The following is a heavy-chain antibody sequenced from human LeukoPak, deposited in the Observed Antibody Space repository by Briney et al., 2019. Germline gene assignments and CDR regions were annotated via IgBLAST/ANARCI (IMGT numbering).Heavy chain of an antibody. CDR3: AKMRTPTAHSGDAFDI. CDR2: ISYDGSNK. Sequence: GRSLRLSCAASGFTLSSYGIHWVRRAPGKGLEWVAVISYDGSNKYYVDSVKGRFTISRDNSKNTLNLQMNSLRAEDTAVYYCAKMRTPTAHSGDAFDIWGQGTMVTVSS. D-gene: IGHD4-17*01. J-gene: IGHJ3*02. V-gene: IGHV3-30*18. CDR1: GFTLSSYG.